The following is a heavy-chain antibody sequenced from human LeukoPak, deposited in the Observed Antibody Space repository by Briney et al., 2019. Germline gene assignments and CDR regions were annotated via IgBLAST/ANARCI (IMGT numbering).Heavy chain of an antibody. Sequence: GGSLRLSCAASGFTFSSYWMHWVRQAPGKGLVWVSRINTDGSSTSYADSVKGRFTISRDNAKNTPYLQMNSLRAEDTAVYYCARGYYDFWNDYWGQGALVTVSS. D-gene: IGHD3-3*01. CDR3: ARGYYDFWNDY. V-gene: IGHV3-74*01. CDR1: GFTFSSYW. CDR2: INTDGSST. J-gene: IGHJ4*02.